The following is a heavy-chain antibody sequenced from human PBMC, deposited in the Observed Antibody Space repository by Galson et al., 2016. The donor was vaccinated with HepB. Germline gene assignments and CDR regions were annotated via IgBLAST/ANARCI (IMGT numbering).Heavy chain of an antibody. CDR1: GGSISNGDYY. V-gene: IGHV4-30-4*08. CDR3: ARSPSGYCTGASRPQVGSDAFDI. CDR2: IYYSGTS. D-gene: IGHD2-8*02. J-gene: IGHJ3*02. Sequence: TLSLTCTVSGGSISNGDYYWSWIRQPPGKGLEWIGYIYYSGTSSYIPSLKSRVTISVDKSKNQFSLKLRSVTAADTAVYYCARSPSGYCTGASRPQVGSDAFDIWGQGTMVTVPS.